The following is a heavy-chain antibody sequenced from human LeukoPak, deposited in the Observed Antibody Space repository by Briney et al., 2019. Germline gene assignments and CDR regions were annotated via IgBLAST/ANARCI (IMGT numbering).Heavy chain of an antibody. CDR2: IYHSGIT. CDR1: GDSLSSGGFY. CDR3: ARVGCSSTSCYVES. Sequence: TSETLSLTCIVSGDSLSSGGFYWSWIRQPPRRGLEWIGYIYHSGITYYNPSLKSRVAISVDKSRNQFSLKLPSVTAADTAVYYCARVGCSSTSCYVESWGQGTLVTVSS. D-gene: IGHD2-2*01. V-gene: IGHV4-30-2*01. J-gene: IGHJ4*02.